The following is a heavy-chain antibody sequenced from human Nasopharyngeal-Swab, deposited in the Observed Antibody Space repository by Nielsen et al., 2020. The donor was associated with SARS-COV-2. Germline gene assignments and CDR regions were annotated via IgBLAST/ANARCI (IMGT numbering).Heavy chain of an antibody. CDR1: GFTFSSYS. J-gene: IGHJ4*02. V-gene: IGHV3-48*02. CDR2: ISSSSSTI. Sequence: GESLKISCAASGFTFSSYSMNWVRQAPGKGLEWVSYISSSSSTIYYADSVKGRFTISRDNAKNSLYLQMNSLRDEDTAAYYCARKAAFDWGQGTLVTVSS. D-gene: IGHD6-25*01. CDR3: ARKAAFD.